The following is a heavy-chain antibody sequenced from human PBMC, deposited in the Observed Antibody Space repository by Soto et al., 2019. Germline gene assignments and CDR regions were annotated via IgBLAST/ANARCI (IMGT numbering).Heavy chain of an antibody. V-gene: IGHV1-69*02. CDR2: IIPILGIA. D-gene: IGHD1-26*01. CDR3: ARGATVGATDSDYYYYGMDV. J-gene: IGHJ6*02. CDR1: GDTFSSYT. Sequence: ASVKVSCKASGDTFSSYTISWVRQAPGQGLEWMGRIIPILGIANYAQKFQGRVTITADKSTSTAYMELSSLRSEDTAVYYCARGATVGATDSDYYYYGMDVWGQGTTVTVSS.